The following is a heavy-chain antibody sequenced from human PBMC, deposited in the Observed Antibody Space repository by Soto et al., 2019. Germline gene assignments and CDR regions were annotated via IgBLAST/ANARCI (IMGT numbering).Heavy chain of an antibody. Sequence: GTTLVKPTQTLTLTCTFSGFSLTSSGEGVGWIRQPPGKAPEWLAIIYWNDDERYSAALESRLTITKDTSIDQVVLTMIHMDPVDTATYFWVNSCYGDPPAAESWSQGTLVSVPS. V-gene: IGHV2-5*01. CDR2: IYWNDDE. CDR1: GFSLTSSGEG. J-gene: IGHJ5*02. D-gene: IGHD4-17*01. CDR3: VNSCYGDPPAAES.